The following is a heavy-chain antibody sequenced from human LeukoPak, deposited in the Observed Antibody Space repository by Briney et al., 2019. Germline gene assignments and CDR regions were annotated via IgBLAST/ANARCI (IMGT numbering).Heavy chain of an antibody. CDR2: ISSSGGTI. J-gene: IGHJ4*02. D-gene: IGHD4-23*01. V-gene: IGHV3-11*01. CDR3: ARAAVVTSPFDY. Sequence: GGSLRLSCAASGFTFSDYYMSWIRQAPGKGLEWVSYISSSGGTIYFADSVKDRFTISRDNAKNSLDLQMNSLRAEDTAMYYCARAAVVTSPFDYWGQGTLVTVFS. CDR1: GFTFSDYY.